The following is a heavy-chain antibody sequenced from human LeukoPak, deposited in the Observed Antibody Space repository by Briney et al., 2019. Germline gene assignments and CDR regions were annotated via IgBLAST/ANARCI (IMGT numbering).Heavy chain of an antibody. J-gene: IGHJ4*02. CDR1: GGPFSGYF. Sequence: SETLSLTCAVSGGPFSGYFWSWVRQSSGKGLEWIGEIHNSGTTNYNPSLNSRVTISGDTSKNQFYLNLSSVTAADTAVYYCARRYYYNLGSFPFDFWGQGTLVTVSS. CDR3: ARRYYYNLGSFPFDF. CDR2: IHNSGTT. V-gene: IGHV4-34*01. D-gene: IGHD3-10*01.